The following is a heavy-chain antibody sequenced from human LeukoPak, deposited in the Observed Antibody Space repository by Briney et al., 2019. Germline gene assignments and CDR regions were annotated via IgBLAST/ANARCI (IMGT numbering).Heavy chain of an antibody. D-gene: IGHD2-8*01. Sequence: SETLCLTCTVSRGSIGSFDLSWIRQPPGKGLEWVGSIYYSGSTNYNASLKSRVTISVDTSKKQFSLKLSSVTAADTDMYYCARDPATECSNGVCYKASWFDPWGQGTLVTVSS. CDR2: IYYSGST. CDR3: ARDPATECSNGVCYKASWFDP. V-gene: IGHV4-59*12. J-gene: IGHJ5*02. CDR1: RGSIGSFD.